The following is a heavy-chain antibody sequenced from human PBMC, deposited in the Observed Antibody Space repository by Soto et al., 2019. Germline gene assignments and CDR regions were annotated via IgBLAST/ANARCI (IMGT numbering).Heavy chain of an antibody. Sequence: EVQLVESGGGLVQPGGSLRLSCAASGFTFSSYWMSWVRQAPGKGLEWVANIKQDGSEKYYVDSVKGRFTISRDNAKNSLYLQMNSLRAEDTAVYYCARDRRGIAARTGPYYYYGMDVWGQGTTVTVSS. CDR2: IKQDGSEK. CDR1: GFTFSSYW. CDR3: ARDRRGIAARTGPYYYYGMDV. V-gene: IGHV3-7*05. J-gene: IGHJ6*02. D-gene: IGHD6-6*01.